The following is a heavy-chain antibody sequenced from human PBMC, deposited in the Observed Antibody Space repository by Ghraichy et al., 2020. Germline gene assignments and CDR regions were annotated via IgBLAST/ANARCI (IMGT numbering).Heavy chain of an antibody. V-gene: IGHV3-7*03. Sequence: GGSLRLSCAASGFTFSSFWMTWVRQAPGKGLEWVANTKPDGSEKYYVDSVRGRFTISRDNAKNSLYLQMNGLRAEDTAVYYCARGGHIWGQGTMVTVSS. J-gene: IGHJ3*02. CDR1: GFTFSSFW. CDR2: TKPDGSEK. CDR3: ARGGHI. D-gene: IGHD3-10*01.